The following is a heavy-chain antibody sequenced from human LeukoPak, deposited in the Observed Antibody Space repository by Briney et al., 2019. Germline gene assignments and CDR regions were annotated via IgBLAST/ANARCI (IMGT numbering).Heavy chain of an antibody. Sequence: PGGSLRLSCAASGFTFSAYSMKWVRQAPGKGLEWISHITWSGSTIFYADSVKGRFTISRDSAENSLYLQMSSLRDEDTAVYYCARDAGNSGYGMDVWGQGTTVTVSS. D-gene: IGHD6-19*01. CDR1: GFTFSAYS. J-gene: IGHJ6*02. V-gene: IGHV3-48*02. CDR2: ITWSGSTI. CDR3: ARDAGNSGYGMDV.